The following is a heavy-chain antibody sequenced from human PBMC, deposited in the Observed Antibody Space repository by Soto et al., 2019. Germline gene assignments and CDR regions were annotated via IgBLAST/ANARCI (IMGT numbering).Heavy chain of an antibody. Sequence: GSLRLSCAASGFTVSSNYMSWVRQAPGKGLEWVSVIYSGGSIYYADSVKDRFTISRDNSKNTLYLQMNSLRAEDTAVYYCAKARAYYYDSSALGDYWGQGTLVTVSS. CDR3: AKARAYYYDSSALGDY. D-gene: IGHD3-22*01. CDR1: GFTVSSNY. J-gene: IGHJ4*02. CDR2: IYSGGSI. V-gene: IGHV3-66*01.